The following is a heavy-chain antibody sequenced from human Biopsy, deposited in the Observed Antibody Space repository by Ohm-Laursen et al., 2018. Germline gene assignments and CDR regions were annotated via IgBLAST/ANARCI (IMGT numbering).Heavy chain of an antibody. J-gene: IGHJ6*02. Sequence: SDTLSLTCTVSGGSVSGYYWNWIRLPVGKGLEWIGRLYTSGSTNYNPPLKSRVTVSVDTSKNQFSLKLRSVSAADTAVYFCARALDYYDPYYYYAMDVWGQGTSVTVSS. CDR1: GGSVSGYY. V-gene: IGHV4-4*07. D-gene: IGHD3-16*01. CDR2: LYTSGST. CDR3: ARALDYYDPYYYYAMDV.